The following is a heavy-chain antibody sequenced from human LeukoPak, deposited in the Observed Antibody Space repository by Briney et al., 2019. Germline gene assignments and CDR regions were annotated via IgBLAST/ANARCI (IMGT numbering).Heavy chain of an antibody. CDR1: GYTFTVYY. V-gene: IGHV1-18*04. CDR3: ARDLLAGIPSLEG. J-gene: IGHJ4*02. D-gene: IGHD1-14*01. Sequence: ASVKVSCKASGYTFTVYYIHWVRQAPGQGLEWMGWISAYNGNTNYAQKLQGRVTMTTDTSTSTAYMELRSLRSDDTAVYYCARDLLAGIPSLEGWGQGTLVTVSS. CDR2: ISAYNGNT.